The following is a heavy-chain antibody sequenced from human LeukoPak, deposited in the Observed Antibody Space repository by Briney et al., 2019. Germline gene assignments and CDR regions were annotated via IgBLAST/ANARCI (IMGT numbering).Heavy chain of an antibody. V-gene: IGHV4-59*01. CDR1: GGSISSYY. CDR3: ARYDFWSGYHPETDAFDI. D-gene: IGHD3-3*01. Sequence: SETLSLTCTVSGGSISSYYWSWIRQPPGKGLEWIGYIYYSGSTNYNPSLKSRVTISVDTSKNQFSLKLSSVTAADTAVYYCARYDFWSGYHPETDAFDIWGQGTMVTVSS. CDR2: IYYSGST. J-gene: IGHJ3*02.